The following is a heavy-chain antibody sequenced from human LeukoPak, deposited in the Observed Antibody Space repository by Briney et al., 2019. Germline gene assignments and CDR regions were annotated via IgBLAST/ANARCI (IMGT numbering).Heavy chain of an antibody. Sequence: PGGSLRLSCTASGFTFGDYAMSWVRQAPGKGLEWVAYISPSFSTIYSPDSVKGRFTISRDSAKNSLYLQMNSLRAEDTAVYYCAKVGEKATENYYYYYMDVWGKGTTVTISS. J-gene: IGHJ6*03. CDR1: GFTFGDYA. D-gene: IGHD5-12*01. CDR3: AKVGEKATENYYYYYMDV. V-gene: IGHV3-48*03. CDR2: ISPSFSTI.